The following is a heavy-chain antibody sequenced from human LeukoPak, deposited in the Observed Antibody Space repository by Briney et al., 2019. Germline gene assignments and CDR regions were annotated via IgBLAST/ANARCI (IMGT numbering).Heavy chain of an antibody. CDR1: GFTFSSYS. V-gene: IGHV3-21*01. CDR2: ISSSGSYI. J-gene: IGHJ4*02. CDR3: ARVSWDTAMARDY. Sequence: GRSLRLSCAASGFTFSSYSMNWVRQAPGKGLEWVSSISSSGSYIYYADSVKGRFTISRDNAKNSLYLQMNSLRAEDTAVYYCARVSWDTAMARDYWGQGTLVTVSS. D-gene: IGHD5-18*01.